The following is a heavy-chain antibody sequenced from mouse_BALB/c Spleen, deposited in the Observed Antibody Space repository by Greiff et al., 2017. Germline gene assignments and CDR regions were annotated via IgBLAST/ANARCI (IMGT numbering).Heavy chain of an antibody. Sequence: EVMLVESGGGLVKPGGSLKLSCAASGFTFSDYYMYWVRQTPEKRLEWVATISDGGSYTYYPDSVKGRFTISRDNAKNNLYLQMSSLKSEDTAMYYCARDGATTVEGNWYFDVWGAGTTVTVSS. CDR3: ARDGATTVEGNWYFDV. CDR2: ISDGGSYT. D-gene: IGHD1-1*01. CDR1: GFTFSDYY. J-gene: IGHJ1*01. V-gene: IGHV5-4*02.